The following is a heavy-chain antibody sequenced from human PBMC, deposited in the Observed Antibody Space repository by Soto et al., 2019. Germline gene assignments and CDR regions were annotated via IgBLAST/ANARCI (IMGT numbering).Heavy chain of an antibody. J-gene: IGHJ5*02. Sequence: VQLVESGGGVVQPGRSLRLSCAASGFTFSSYAMHWVRQAPGKGLEWVAVISYDGSNKYYADSVKGRFTISRDNSKNTLYLQMNSLRAEDTAVYYCARDGYYDFWSGYYNSEGHWFDPWGQGTLVTVSS. CDR3: ARDGYYDFWSGYYNSEGHWFDP. D-gene: IGHD3-3*01. CDR1: GFTFSSYA. CDR2: ISYDGSNK. V-gene: IGHV3-30-3*01.